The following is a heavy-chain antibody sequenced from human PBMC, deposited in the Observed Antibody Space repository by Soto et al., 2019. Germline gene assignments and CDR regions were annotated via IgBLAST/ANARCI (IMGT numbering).Heavy chain of an antibody. CDR1: GFTFSTYG. V-gene: IGHV3-30*18. CDR2: ISYDGSNK. J-gene: IGHJ4*02. Sequence: QVQLVESGGGVVQPGRSLRLSCAASGFTFSTYGMHWVRQAPGKGLEWVAIISYDGSNKHYADSVKGRFTISRDNSKNPLYLQMNSLRAEDTAVYYCAKAALNYFDWSYFDYWGQGTLVTVSS. CDR3: AKAALNYFDWSYFDY. D-gene: IGHD3-9*01.